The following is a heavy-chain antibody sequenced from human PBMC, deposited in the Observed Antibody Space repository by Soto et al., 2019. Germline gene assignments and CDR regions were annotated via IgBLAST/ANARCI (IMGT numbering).Heavy chain of an antibody. CDR3: ARDRITTRGDAFDL. CDR2: IIPIPDIT. CDR1: GGTFSTYI. V-gene: IGHV1-69*08. Sequence: QVQLVQSGAEVRKPGSSVKVSCKAPGGTFSTYIISWVRQAPGQGLEWMGRIIPIPDITNYAQKFQGRVTITADRSPSTAYMELTSLQSEDTGVYYCARDRITTRGDAFDLWGQGTLVTVSS. J-gene: IGHJ3*01. D-gene: IGHD3-3*01.